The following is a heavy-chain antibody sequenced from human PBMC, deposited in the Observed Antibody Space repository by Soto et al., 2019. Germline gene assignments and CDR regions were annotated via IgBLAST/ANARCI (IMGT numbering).Heavy chain of an antibody. CDR2: IYWDDSK. D-gene: IGHD3-9*01. Sequence: QITLKESGPTLVRPTQTLTLTCAFSGFSLRTSGVGVGWLHQPPGKALECLAVIYWDDSKHYSPSLRSRLTITKDTSKNQVVLTLTNMDPMDTGTYYCAHKGPEDWPLDYWGQGTLVNVSS. J-gene: IGHJ4*02. CDR1: GFSLRTSGVG. V-gene: IGHV2-5*02. CDR3: AHKGPEDWPLDY.